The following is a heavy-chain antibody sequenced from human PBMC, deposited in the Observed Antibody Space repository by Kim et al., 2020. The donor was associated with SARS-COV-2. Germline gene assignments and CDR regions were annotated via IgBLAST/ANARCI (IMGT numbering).Heavy chain of an antibody. D-gene: IGHD4-17*01. CDR3: ARERRMTTVTAFDY. Sequence: NPFLKSRVTISVDTSKNQFSLKLSSVTAADTAVYYCARERRMTTVTAFDYWGQGTLVTVSS. V-gene: IGHV4-31*02. J-gene: IGHJ4*02.